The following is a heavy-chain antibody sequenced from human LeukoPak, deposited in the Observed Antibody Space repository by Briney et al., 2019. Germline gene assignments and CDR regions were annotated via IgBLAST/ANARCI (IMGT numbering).Heavy chain of an antibody. V-gene: IGHV4-38-2*02. CDR3: ARDSDSSWYSRFDP. J-gene: IGHJ5*02. Sequence: SETLSLTCAVSGYSISSGYYWGWIRQPPGKGLEWIGSIYHSGSTYYNPSLKGRVTMSADTSKNQFSLKLSSVTAADTAVYYCARDSDSSWYSRFDPWGQGSLVTVSS. CDR1: GYSISSGYY. D-gene: IGHD6-13*01. CDR2: IYHSGST.